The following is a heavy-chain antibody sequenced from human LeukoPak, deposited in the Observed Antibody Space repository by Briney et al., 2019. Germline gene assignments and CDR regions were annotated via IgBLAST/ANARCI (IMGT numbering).Heavy chain of an antibody. CDR1: GFTFDDYT. CDR3: AKDPYSGSYFDY. Sequence: GGSLRLSYAASGFTFDDYTMHWVRQAPGRGLEWVSLISWDGGSTYYADSVKGRFTISRDNSKNTLYLQMNSLRAEDTAVYYCAKDPYSGSYFDYWGQGTLVTVSS. CDR2: ISWDGGST. V-gene: IGHV3-43*01. J-gene: IGHJ4*02. D-gene: IGHD1-26*01.